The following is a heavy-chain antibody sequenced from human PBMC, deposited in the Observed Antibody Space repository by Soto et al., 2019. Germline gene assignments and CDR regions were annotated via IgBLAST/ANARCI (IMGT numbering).Heavy chain of an antibody. V-gene: IGHV1-18*01. Sequence: QVQLVQSGAEVKKPGASVKVSCKASGYTFTSYGICWVRQAPGQGLEWMGWISAYNGNTNYAQKLQGRVTMTTDTSTSTAYMELRSLRSDDTAVYYCARDRRDNWNDLSGDYWGQGTLVTVSS. J-gene: IGHJ4*02. D-gene: IGHD1-20*01. CDR3: ARDRRDNWNDLSGDY. CDR1: GYTFTSYG. CDR2: ISAYNGNT.